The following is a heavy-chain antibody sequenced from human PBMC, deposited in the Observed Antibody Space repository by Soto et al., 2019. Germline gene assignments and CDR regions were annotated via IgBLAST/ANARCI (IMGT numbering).Heavy chain of an antibody. CDR1: GFTVTDNH. V-gene: IGHV3-53*01. CDR2: IYYNGNT. CDR3: ATGGDTAKDGY. Sequence: HPGGSLRLSCAGSGFTVTDNHMTWVRQAPGRGPEWVSTIYYNGNTFHADSVWGRFTISRDTSKNMLYLQMNSLRAEDTAVYYCATGGDTAKDGYWGQGTLVTVS. D-gene: IGHD5-18*01. J-gene: IGHJ4*02.